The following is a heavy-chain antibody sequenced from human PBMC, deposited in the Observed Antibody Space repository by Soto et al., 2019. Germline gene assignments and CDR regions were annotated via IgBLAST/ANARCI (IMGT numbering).Heavy chain of an antibody. V-gene: IGHV3-23*01. D-gene: IGHD3-3*01. Sequence: EVQLLESGGGLVQPGGSLRLSCAASGFTFNDYAMSWVRQAPGKGLEWVSGISGSGGSTYYADSVKGRFTISRDNSKHTLYLEMNSLRAEDTAVYYCAKGGIFGVVKYYFDYWGQGTLVTVSS. CDR2: ISGSGGST. CDR1: GFTFNDYA. CDR3: AKGGIFGVVKYYFDY. J-gene: IGHJ4*02.